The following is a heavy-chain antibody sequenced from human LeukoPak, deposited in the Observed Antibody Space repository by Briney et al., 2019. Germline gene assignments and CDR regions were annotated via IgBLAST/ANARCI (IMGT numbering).Heavy chain of an antibody. V-gene: IGHV1-69*13. Sequence: ASVKVSCKASGGTFSSYAISWVRQAPGQGLEWMGGIIPIFGTANYAQKFQGRVTITADESTSTAYMELSSLRSEDTAVYYCAREKVDTAMVRNWFDPWGQGTLVTVSS. J-gene: IGHJ5*02. CDR2: IIPIFGTA. D-gene: IGHD5-18*01. CDR1: GGTFSSYA. CDR3: AREKVDTAMVRNWFDP.